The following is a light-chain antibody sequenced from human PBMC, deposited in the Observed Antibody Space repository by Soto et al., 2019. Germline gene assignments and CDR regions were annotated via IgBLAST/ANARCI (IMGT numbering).Light chain of an antibody. CDR3: HQFNSWLQIT. Sequence: EIVMTQSPATLSVSPGERATLSCRASQSISSKVGWCQQRPGQAPRLLMYGASTRATGIPARFSGSGSGTEFTLTISSLESADSAVYYCHQFNSWLQITFGQGTRLEIK. V-gene: IGKV3-15*01. J-gene: IGKJ5*01. CDR2: GAS. CDR1: QSISSK.